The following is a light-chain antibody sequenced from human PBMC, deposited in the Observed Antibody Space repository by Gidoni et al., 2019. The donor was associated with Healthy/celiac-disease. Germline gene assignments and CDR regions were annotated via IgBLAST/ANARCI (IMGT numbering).Light chain of an antibody. J-gene: IGKJ3*01. CDR3: QQYYSTPL. CDR2: WAT. V-gene: IGKV4-1*01. Sequence: DIVMTKSQDSLAVSLCERATINCKSSQSVLYSSNNKNYLAWYQQKPGQPPKLLIYWATTRESGVPDRFIGSGSGTDFTLTISSLQAEDVAVYYCQQYYSTPLFXPXTKVDIK. CDR1: QSVLYSSNNKNY.